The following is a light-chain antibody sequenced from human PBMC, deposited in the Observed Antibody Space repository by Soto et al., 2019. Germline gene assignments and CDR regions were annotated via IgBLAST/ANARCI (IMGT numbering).Light chain of an antibody. J-gene: IGKJ1*01. CDR3: QQYGSSPWT. V-gene: IGKV3-20*01. Sequence: EIVVTQSPGTLSFSPGERATLSCRASQNVDTKYLAWYQQKPGQAPRLLIYGASSRATGIPDRFSGSGSGTDFTLTISRLEPEDFAVYYCQQYGSSPWTFGQGTKVDIK. CDR1: QNVDTKY. CDR2: GAS.